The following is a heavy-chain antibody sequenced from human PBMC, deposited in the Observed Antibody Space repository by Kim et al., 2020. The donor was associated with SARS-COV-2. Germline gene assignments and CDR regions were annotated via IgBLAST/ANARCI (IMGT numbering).Heavy chain of an antibody. CDR2: ISFDGSKR. J-gene: IGHJ6*02. V-gene: IGHV3-30*01. CDR3: AKGRWELLKFYYGMDV. CDR1: GFIFSSYD. D-gene: IGHD1-26*01. Sequence: GGSLRLSCAASGFIFSSYDMHWGRQAPGQGLQWVASISFDGSKRYYADSVKGRFTVSRDNDKNTLDLQMESLRVEDRAVYYCAKGRWELLKFYYGMDVWGQGPTVIVSS.